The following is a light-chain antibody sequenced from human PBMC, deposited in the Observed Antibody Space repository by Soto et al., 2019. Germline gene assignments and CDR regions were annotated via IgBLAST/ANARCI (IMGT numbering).Light chain of an antibody. Sequence: EIVMTQSPATLSVSPGERATLSCRASQSVSSNFAWYQQKPGQAPRLLIYGASTRAPGIPARFSGSGSGTEFPVTIRSVQSEDVAVYYCQQYNSWLTFGGGTKVEIK. CDR1: QSVSSN. CDR3: QQYNSWLT. CDR2: GAS. V-gene: IGKV3-15*01. J-gene: IGKJ4*01.